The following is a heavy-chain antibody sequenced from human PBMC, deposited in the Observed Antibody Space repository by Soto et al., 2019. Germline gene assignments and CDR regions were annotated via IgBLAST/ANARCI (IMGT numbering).Heavy chain of an antibody. V-gene: IGHV4-39*01. CDR2: SYHSGST. Sequence: QLQLQESGPGLVKPSETLSLTCTVSGASITSLYYYWGWIRQPPGKGLEWIGSSYHSGSTYSAPSLMSRVAMSVDTSKNQFSLKLNSVTAADTAVYYCARRGWGSSSFFDYWGQGTLVTVSS. D-gene: IGHD6-6*01. J-gene: IGHJ4*02. CDR3: ARRGWGSSSFFDY. CDR1: GASITSLYYY.